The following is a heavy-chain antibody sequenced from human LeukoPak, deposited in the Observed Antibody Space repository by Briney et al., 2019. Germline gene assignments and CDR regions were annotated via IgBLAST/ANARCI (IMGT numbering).Heavy chain of an antibody. CDR1: GFTFDDYA. J-gene: IGHJ4*02. V-gene: IGHV3-9*01. D-gene: IGHD2-15*01. Sequence: GGSLRLSCAASGFTFDDYAMHWVRQAPGKGLEWVSGISWNSGSIGYADSVKGRSTISRDNAKNSLYLQMNSLRAEDTALYYCAKGLLGYCSGGSCYSDYFDYWGQGTLVTVSS. CDR3: AKGLLGYCSGGSCYSDYFDY. CDR2: ISWNSGSI.